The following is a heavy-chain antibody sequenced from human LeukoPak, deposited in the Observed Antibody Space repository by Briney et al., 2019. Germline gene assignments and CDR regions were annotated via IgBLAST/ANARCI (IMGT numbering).Heavy chain of an antibody. CDR3: ASAGGIVVVPAAIYGMDV. CDR2: ISSSSSYI. CDR1: GFTFSSYS. Sequence: GGSLRLSCAASGFTFSSYSMNLVRQAPGKGLEWVSSISSSSSYIYYADSVKGRFTISRDNAKNSLYLQMNSLRAEDTAVYYCASAGGIVVVPAAIYGMDVWGQGTTVTVSS. D-gene: IGHD2-2*01. V-gene: IGHV3-21*01. J-gene: IGHJ6*02.